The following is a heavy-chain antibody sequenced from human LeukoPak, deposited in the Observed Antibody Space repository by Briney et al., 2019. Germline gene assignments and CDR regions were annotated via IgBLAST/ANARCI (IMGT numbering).Heavy chain of an antibody. CDR3: VRVRHGDYFDY. CDR1: GFSITDHY. V-gene: IGHV3-72*01. D-gene: IGHD4-17*01. J-gene: IGHJ4*02. Sequence: GGSLRLSCAASGFSITDHYMDWVRQAPGKGLEWVGRTRNKPNGYTTDYGTSVKGRFIVSRDDPENSLYLQMNGLKTEDTAVYYCVRVRHGDYFDYWGQGTLVTVSS. CDR2: TRNKPNGYTT.